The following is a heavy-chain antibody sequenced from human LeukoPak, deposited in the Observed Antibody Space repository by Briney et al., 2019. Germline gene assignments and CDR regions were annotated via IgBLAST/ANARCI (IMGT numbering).Heavy chain of an antibody. CDR2: IYYSGST. CDR3: ARVTGYVMEDYFDY. J-gene: IGHJ4*02. D-gene: IGHD6-13*01. CDR1: GGSISTQY. Sequence: SGTLSLTCTVSGGSISTQYWSWIRQPPGKGLEWIGYIYYSGSTNYNPSLKSRVTISVDTSKNQFSLRLSSVTAADTAVYYCARVTGYVMEDYFDYWGQGTLVTVSS. V-gene: IGHV4-59*11.